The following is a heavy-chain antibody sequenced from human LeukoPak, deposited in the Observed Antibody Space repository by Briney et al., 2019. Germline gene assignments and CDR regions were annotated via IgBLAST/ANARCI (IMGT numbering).Heavy chain of an antibody. V-gene: IGHV1-18*01. CDR1: GYTFTSYG. D-gene: IGHD2-15*01. CDR3: AREGGRYCSGGSCYSSNGWCGGLNY. CDR2: ISTYNGHT. Sequence: GASVKVSCKASGYTFTSYGISWVRQAPGQGLEWMGWISTYNGHTNYARKVQGRVTMTTDTSTSTAYMELRSLRSDDTAVYYCAREGGRYCSGGSCYSSNGWCGGLNYWGQGTLVTVSS. J-gene: IGHJ4*02.